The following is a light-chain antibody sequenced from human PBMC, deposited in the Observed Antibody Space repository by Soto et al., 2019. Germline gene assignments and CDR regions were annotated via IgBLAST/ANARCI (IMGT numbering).Light chain of an antibody. CDR2: DVS. Sequence: QSALTQPASVSGSPGQSITISCTGTSSDVGGYDYVSWYQQHPGKVPKLMIYDVSSRPSGVSNGFSGSKSGNTASLTISGLQAEDEADYYCSSYASSSTLVFGGGTKLTVL. CDR1: SSDVGGYDY. CDR3: SSYASSSTLV. V-gene: IGLV2-14*01. J-gene: IGLJ2*01.